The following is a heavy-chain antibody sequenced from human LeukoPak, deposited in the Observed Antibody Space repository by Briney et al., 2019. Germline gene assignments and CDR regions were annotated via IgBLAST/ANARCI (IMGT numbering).Heavy chain of an antibody. Sequence: GRSLRLSCAASGFTFRYFGMHWVRQAPGTGLEWVALVSFDGSNKNYADSVKGRFTISRDNSKNTLYLQMNNLRTEDTAVYYCARTSILGAERDYFDCWGQGTLVTVSS. CDR3: ARTSILGAERDYFDC. CDR2: VSFDGSNK. V-gene: IGHV3-30*03. J-gene: IGHJ4*02. CDR1: GFTFRYFG. D-gene: IGHD1-26*01.